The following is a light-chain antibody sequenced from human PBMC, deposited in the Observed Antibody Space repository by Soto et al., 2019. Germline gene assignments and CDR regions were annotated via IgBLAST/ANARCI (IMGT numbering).Light chain of an antibody. J-gene: IGKJ1*01. Sequence: DIQVTQSPSTLSASVGDRVTITCRASQSISSWLAWYQQKPGKAPKLLIYDASSLESGVPSRFSGSGSGTKFTLTISSLQPDDFATYYCQQYNSYGTRTFGQGTKVDIK. CDR2: DAS. V-gene: IGKV1-5*01. CDR1: QSISSW. CDR3: QQYNSYGTRT.